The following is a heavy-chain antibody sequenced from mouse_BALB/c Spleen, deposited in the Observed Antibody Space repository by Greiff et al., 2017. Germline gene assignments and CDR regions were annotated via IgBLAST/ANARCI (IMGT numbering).Heavy chain of an antibody. D-gene: IGHD1-1*01. CDR3: NACNGSSYDYAMDY. CDR2: IDPENGDT. V-gene: IGHV14-4*02. Sequence: DVQLQESGAELVRSGASVKLSCTASGFNIKDYYMHWVKQRPEQGVEWIGWIDPENGDTEYAPKFQGKATMTADTSSNTAYLQLSSLTSEDTAVYYGNACNGSSYDYAMDYWGQGTSVTVSS. J-gene: IGHJ4*01. CDR1: GFNIKDYY.